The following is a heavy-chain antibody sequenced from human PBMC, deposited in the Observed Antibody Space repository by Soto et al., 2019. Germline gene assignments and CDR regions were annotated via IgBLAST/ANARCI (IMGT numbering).Heavy chain of an antibody. V-gene: IGHV4-30-4*01. D-gene: IGHD3-22*01. J-gene: IGHJ3*02. CDR2: IYCSGST. CDR3: ARAAKTYYYDSSGYYYTLEI. Sequence: QVQLQESGPGLVKPSQTLSLTCTVSGGSISSGDSYWSWIRQPPGRGLEWIGYIYCSGSTYYTPSLKSRVTISVDTAKNQFSLKLSSVTAADTAVYYCARAAKTYYYDSSGYYYTLEIWGQGTMVTVSS. CDR1: GGSISSGDSY.